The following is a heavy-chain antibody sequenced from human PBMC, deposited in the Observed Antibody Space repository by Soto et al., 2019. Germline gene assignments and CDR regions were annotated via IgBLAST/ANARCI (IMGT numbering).Heavy chain of an antibody. CDR1: GFTFRSYA. D-gene: IGHD6-13*01. CDR2: IGGSGSST. CDR3: AKDPSDSWLYFDS. Sequence: GGSLRLSCAASGFTFRSYAMSWVRQAPGKGLEWVATIGGSGSSTNSADSVKGRFTISRDNSKNTLWLQMNSLRADDTAIYYCAKDPSDSWLYFDSWGQGTLVTVSS. V-gene: IGHV3-23*01. J-gene: IGHJ4*02.